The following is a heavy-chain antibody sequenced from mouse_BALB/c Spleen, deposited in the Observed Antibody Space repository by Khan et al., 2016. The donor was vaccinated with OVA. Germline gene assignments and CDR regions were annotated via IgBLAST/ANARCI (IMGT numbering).Heavy chain of an antibody. CDR1: GYSITSGYG. CDR2: ISYSGST. Sequence: EVQLQESGPGLVKPSQSLSLTCTVTGYSITSGYGWNWIRQFPGNKLEWMGYISYSGSTNYNPSLKSRISITRDTAKNQFLLQLNSVTTEDTATYYCARTARIKYWGQGTTLTVSS. D-gene: IGHD1-2*01. V-gene: IGHV3-2*02. J-gene: IGHJ2*01. CDR3: ARTARIKY.